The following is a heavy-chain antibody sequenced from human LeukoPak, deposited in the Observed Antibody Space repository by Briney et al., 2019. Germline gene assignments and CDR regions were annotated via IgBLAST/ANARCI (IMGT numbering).Heavy chain of an antibody. Sequence: GRSVRLSCAASGFTFYDYAMHWVRQAPGKGLEWGSLISWDGGSTYYADSVKGRFTISRDNSKNSLYLQMNSLRAEDTALYYCAKDVSDAEGYGMDVWGQGTTVTVSS. CDR3: AKDVSDAEGYGMDV. CDR1: GFTFYDYA. V-gene: IGHV3-43D*03. CDR2: ISWDGGST. D-gene: IGHD2-21*02. J-gene: IGHJ6*02.